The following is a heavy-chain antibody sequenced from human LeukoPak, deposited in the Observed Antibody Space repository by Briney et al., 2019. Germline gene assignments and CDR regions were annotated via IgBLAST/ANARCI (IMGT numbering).Heavy chain of an antibody. CDR2: IYYSGST. CDR1: GGSIGSYY. D-gene: IGHD1-26*01. Sequence: SETLSLTCAVSGGSIGSYYWSWMRQPPGKGLEWIGYIYYSGSTNYNTPLKSRVTISVETSKNQFSLKLSSVTAADTAVYYCARMVGPRYFDLWGRGTLVTVSS. V-gene: IGHV4-59*08. CDR3: ARMVGPRYFDL. J-gene: IGHJ2*01.